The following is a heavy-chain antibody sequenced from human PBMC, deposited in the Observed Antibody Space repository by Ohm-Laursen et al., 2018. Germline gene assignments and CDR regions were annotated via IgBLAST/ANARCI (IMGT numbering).Heavy chain of an antibody. Sequence: SLRLSCAASGFTFSSYEMNWVRQAPGKGLEWVSYISSSGSTIYYADSVKGRFTISRDNAKNSLYLQMDSLRVEDTAVYFCAREPIAPFFWGQGTLVTVSS. CDR2: ISSSGSTI. V-gene: IGHV3-48*03. CDR3: AREPIAPFF. J-gene: IGHJ4*02. D-gene: IGHD2/OR15-2a*01. CDR1: GFTFSSYE.